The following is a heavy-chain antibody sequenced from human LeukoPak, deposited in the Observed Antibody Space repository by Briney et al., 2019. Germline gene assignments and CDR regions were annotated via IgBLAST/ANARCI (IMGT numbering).Heavy chain of an antibody. Sequence: GGSLRLSCAASGFTFSSYWMSWVRQAPGKGLEWVANIKQDGSEKYYVDSVKGRFTISRDNAKNSLYLQMNSLRAEDTAAYYCARDIMYYYDSPRGDAFDIWGQGTMVTVSS. V-gene: IGHV3-7*01. J-gene: IGHJ3*02. CDR3: ARDIMYYYDSPRGDAFDI. D-gene: IGHD3-22*01. CDR2: IKQDGSEK. CDR1: GFTFSSYW.